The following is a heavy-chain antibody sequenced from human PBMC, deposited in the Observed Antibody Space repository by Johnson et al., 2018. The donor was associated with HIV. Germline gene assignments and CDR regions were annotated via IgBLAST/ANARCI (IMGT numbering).Heavy chain of an antibody. CDR3: AIWGRKDRRDAFDI. CDR2: ISYDGSNK. D-gene: IGHD2-15*01. Sequence: QVQLVESGGGVVQPGRSLRLSCAASGFTFSSYAMHWVRQAPGKGLEWVAVISYDGSNKYYADSVKGRFTISRDNSKNTLYLQMNSLRAEDTAVYYCAIWGRKDRRDAFDIWGQGTMVTVSS. CDR1: GFTFSSYA. V-gene: IGHV3-30*04. J-gene: IGHJ3*02.